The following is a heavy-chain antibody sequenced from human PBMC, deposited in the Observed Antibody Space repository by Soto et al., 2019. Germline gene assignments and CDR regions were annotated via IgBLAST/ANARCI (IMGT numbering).Heavy chain of an antibody. V-gene: IGHV4-59*08. Sequence: PSETLSLTCTVSGGSISSYGWSWIRQPPGKGLEWIVYIYYSGSTNYNPSLKSRVIISVDTSKNQFSLKLSFVTAADTAVYYCARRDWNGIDPWGQGTLVTVS. CDR3: ARRDWNGIDP. CDR2: IYYSGST. J-gene: IGHJ5*02. D-gene: IGHD1-1*01. CDR1: GGSISSYG.